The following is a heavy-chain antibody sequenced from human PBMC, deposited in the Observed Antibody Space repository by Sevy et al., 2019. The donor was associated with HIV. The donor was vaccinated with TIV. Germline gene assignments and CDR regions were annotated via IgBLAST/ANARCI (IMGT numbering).Heavy chain of an antibody. Sequence: ASVKVSCKAAGYTITDYGINWVRQAPGQGLEWMGWINTNTGNPTYAQDFTGRFVFSLDTSLSTAYLDITSLRTDDTGVYFCARGGSGYGSNYLDPWGQGTLVTVS. CDR1: GYTITDYG. V-gene: IGHV7-4-1*02. D-gene: IGHD5-18*01. J-gene: IGHJ5*02. CDR3: ARGGSGYGSNYLDP. CDR2: INTNTGNP.